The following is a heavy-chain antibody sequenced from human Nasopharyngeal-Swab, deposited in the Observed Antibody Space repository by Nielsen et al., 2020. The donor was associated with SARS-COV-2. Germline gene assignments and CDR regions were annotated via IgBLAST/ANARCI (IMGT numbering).Heavy chain of an antibody. D-gene: IGHD6-13*01. J-gene: IGHJ4*02. Sequence: LKISCAASGFTFDDYAMHWVRQAPGKGLEWVSLISGDGGSTYYADSVKGRFTISRDNNKNSLYLQMNSLRTEDTALYYCASQWTAAGTLDYWGQGTLVTVSS. CDR2: ISGDGGST. CDR1: GFTFDDYA. CDR3: ASQWTAAGTLDY. V-gene: IGHV3-43*02.